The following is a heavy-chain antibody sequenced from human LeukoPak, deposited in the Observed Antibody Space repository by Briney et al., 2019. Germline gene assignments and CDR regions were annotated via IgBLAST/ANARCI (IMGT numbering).Heavy chain of an antibody. CDR1: GGSISNYF. V-gene: IGHV4-59*01. CDR2: ISYSGSTN. J-gene: IGHJ4*02. CDR3: ARHTTSGWYQVVY. D-gene: IGHD6-19*01. Sequence: PSETLSLTCTVSGGSISNYFWSWIRQPPGKGLEWIGYISYSGSTNNHNPSLKSRVTISVDTSKNQFSLKLSSVTAAGTAVYYCARHTTSGWYQVVYWGQGTLVTVSS.